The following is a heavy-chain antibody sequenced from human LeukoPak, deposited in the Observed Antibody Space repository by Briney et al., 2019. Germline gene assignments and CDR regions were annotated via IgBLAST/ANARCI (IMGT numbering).Heavy chain of an antibody. CDR3: AWADALVPSYFDY. V-gene: IGHV5-51*01. J-gene: IGHJ4*02. CDR1: GYSFTSYW. CDR2: IYPGDSDT. Sequence: GESLKISCKGSGYSFTSYWIGWVRQMPGKGLEWMGIIYPGDSDTRYSPSFQGQVTTSADKSISTAYLQWSSLKASDTAMYYCAWADALVPSYFDYWGQGTLVTVSS. D-gene: IGHD6-13*01.